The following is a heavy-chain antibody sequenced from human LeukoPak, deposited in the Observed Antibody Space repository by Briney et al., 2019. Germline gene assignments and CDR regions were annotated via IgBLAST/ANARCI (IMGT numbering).Heavy chain of an antibody. J-gene: IGHJ4*02. D-gene: IGHD2/OR15-2a*01. CDR1: GLIFNSFW. CDR3: AKDRSSTTSNILGYFDY. Sequence: GGSLRLSCAASGLIFNSFWMSWVRRAPGKGLEWVANIKQDGSEGYYVDSVKGRFTVSRDNAKNSLYLQMDSLRAEDTAVYYCAKDRSSTTSNILGYFDYWGQGVLVTVSS. CDR2: IKQDGSEG. V-gene: IGHV3-7*03.